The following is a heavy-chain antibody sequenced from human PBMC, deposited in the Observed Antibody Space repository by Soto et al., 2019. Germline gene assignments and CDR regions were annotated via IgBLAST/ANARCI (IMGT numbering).Heavy chain of an antibody. CDR3: AKGVGYDTSAFDI. J-gene: IGHJ3*02. Sequence: QRLSCAASGLTFRSYAMTWVRQAPGKGLEWVSGTSGSGGNTYYTDSVKGRFTIYRDNSKNTLYLQMNSLKAEDTAVYYCAKGVGYDTSAFDIWGPGTMVTVSS. D-gene: IGHD3-22*01. V-gene: IGHV3-23*01. CDR1: GLTFRSYA. CDR2: TSGSGGNT.